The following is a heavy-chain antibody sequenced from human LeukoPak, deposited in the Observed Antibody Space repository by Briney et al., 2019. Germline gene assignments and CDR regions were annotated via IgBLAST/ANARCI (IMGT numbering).Heavy chain of an antibody. J-gene: IGHJ5*02. D-gene: IGHD2-2*01. CDR2: ISAYNGNT. V-gene: IGHV1-18*01. Sequence: ASVKVSCKASGYTFTSYGISWVRQAPGQGLEWMGWISAYNGNTNYAQKLQGRVTMTTDTSTSTAYMELRSLRSEDTAVYYCASTADCSSTSCPSTFDPWGQGTLVTVSS. CDR1: GYTFTSYG. CDR3: ASTADCSSTSCPSTFDP.